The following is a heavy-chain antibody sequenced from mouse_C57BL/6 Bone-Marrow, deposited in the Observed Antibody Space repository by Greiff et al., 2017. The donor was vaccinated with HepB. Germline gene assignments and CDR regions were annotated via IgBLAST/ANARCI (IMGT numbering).Heavy chain of an antibody. J-gene: IGHJ3*01. Sequence: QVQLKESGAELVRPGASVKLSCKASGYTFTDYYINWVKQRPGQGLEWIARIYPGSGNTYYNEKFKGKATLTAEKSSSTAYMQLSSLTSEDSAVYFCARGGSPFAYWGQGTLVTVAA. CDR1: GYTFTDYY. CDR3: ARGGSPFAY. CDR2: IYPGSGNT. V-gene: IGHV1-76*01.